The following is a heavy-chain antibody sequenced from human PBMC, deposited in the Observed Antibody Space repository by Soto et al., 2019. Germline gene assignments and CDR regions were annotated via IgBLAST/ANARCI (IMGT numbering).Heavy chain of an antibody. CDR1: GYTFTSYD. Sequence: QVQLVQSGAEVKKPGASVKVSCKASGYTFTSYDISWVRQAPGQGLEWMGWMSTSNGNTNYAQKLQGRVTMTTDTSTSTAHMELRSLRPDDTAGYFCARDRNWVDPWGQGTLVTVS. J-gene: IGHJ5*02. CDR3: ARDRNWVDP. V-gene: IGHV1-18*01. CDR2: MSTSNGNT.